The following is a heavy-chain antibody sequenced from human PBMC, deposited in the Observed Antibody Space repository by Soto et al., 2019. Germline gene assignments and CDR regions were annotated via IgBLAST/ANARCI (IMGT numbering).Heavy chain of an antibody. CDR3: ARDHGQYYYDSSATESSRSYYYYGMDV. CDR2: IYYSGST. J-gene: IGHJ6*02. CDR1: GGSISSYY. Sequence: SETLSLTCTVSGGSISSYYWSWIRQPPGKGLEWIGYIYYSGSTNYNPSLKSRVTISVDTSKNQFSLKLSSVTAADTAVYYCARDHGQYYYDSSATESSRSYYYYGMDVWGQGTTVTVSS. V-gene: IGHV4-59*01. D-gene: IGHD3-22*01.